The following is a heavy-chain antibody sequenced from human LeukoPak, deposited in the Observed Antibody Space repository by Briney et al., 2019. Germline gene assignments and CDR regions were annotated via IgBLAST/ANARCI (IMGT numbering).Heavy chain of an antibody. V-gene: IGHV3-7*01. CDR2: IKPDGSEK. J-gene: IGHJ4*02. CDR3: ARGQLADIY. D-gene: IGHD2-2*01. CDR1: GFTFYTYW. Sequence: GGSLRLSCAASGFTFYTYWMSWVRQAPGKGLEWVAKIKPDGSEKSYVDSVKGRFTISRDNAKNSVYLQMNSLRVEDTAVYYCARGQLADIYWGQGALVTVSS.